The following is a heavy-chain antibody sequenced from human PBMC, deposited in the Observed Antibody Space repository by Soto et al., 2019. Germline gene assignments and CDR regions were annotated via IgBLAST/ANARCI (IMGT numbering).Heavy chain of an antibody. D-gene: IGHD2-21*01. CDR1: GGSISSSSYY. J-gene: IGHJ4*02. V-gene: IGHV4-39*01. Sequence: PSETLSLTCTVSGGSISSSSYYWGWIRQPPGKGLEWIGSIYYSGSTYYNPSLKSRVTISVDTSKNQFSLKLSSVTAADTAVYYCARPIDSYYFDYWGQGSLVIGSS. CDR3: ARPIDSYYFDY. CDR2: IYYSGST.